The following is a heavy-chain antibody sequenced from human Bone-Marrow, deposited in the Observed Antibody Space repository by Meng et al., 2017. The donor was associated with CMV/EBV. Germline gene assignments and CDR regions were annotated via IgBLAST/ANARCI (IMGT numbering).Heavy chain of an antibody. D-gene: IGHD3-3*01. CDR3: SRDRVFWHLTPDALDY. V-gene: IGHV3-30-3*01. CDR2: IIFDGTNT. J-gene: IGHJ4*02. Sequence: GESLKISCEASGFAFSAYSMHWVRQAPGKGLEWVALIIFDGTNTYYAESVEGRFTVSRDNSKNALFLHMRSLRPEDTAIYYCSRDRVFWHLTPDALDYWGPGTRVTGSS. CDR1: GFAFSAYS.